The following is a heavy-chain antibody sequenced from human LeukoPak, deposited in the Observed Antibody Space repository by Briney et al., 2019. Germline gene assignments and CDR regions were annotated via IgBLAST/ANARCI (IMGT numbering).Heavy chain of an antibody. J-gene: IGHJ5*02. CDR2: FYYSGST. D-gene: IGHD3-22*01. CDR3: ARYYDSSSYSNWFDP. V-gene: IGHV4-59*01. CDR1: GGSISSYY. Sequence: SETLSLTCTVSGGSISSYYWSWIRQPPGKGLEWIGYFYYSGSTDYNPSLKSRVTILVDTSKNQFSLKLSSVTAADTAVYYCARYYDSSSYSNWFDPWGQGTLVTVSS.